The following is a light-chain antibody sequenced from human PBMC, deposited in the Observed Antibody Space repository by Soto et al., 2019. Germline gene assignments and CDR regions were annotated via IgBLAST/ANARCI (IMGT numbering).Light chain of an antibody. CDR3: QQRSNSPPWIT. Sequence: EIVMTQSPATLSVSPGDRATLSCRASQTIRDNLAWYQLRPGQAPRLLIYDASNRATGIPARFSGGGSGTDFTLTISSLEPEDSAVYYCQQRSNSPPWITFGQGTRWRI. J-gene: IGKJ5*01. CDR1: QTIRDN. CDR2: DAS. V-gene: IGKV3-11*01.